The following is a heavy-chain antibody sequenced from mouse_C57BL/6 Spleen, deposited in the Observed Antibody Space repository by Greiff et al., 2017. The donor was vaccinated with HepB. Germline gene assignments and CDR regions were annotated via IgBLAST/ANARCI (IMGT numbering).Heavy chain of an antibody. Sequence: VHVKQSGAELVRPGASVKLSCTASGFNIKDYYMHWVKQRPEQGLEWIGRIDPEDGDTEYAPKFQGKATMTADTSSNTAYLQLSSLTSEDTAVYYCTKSQLRDYWGQGTTLTVSS. D-gene: IGHD2-12*01. V-gene: IGHV14-1*01. CDR3: TKSQLRDY. J-gene: IGHJ2*01. CDR2: IDPEDGDT. CDR1: GFNIKDYY.